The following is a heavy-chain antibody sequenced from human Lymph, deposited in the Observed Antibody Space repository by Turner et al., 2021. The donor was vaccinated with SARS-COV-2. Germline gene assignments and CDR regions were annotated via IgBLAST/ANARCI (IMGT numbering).Heavy chain of an antibody. V-gene: IGHV3-11*06. CDR1: GFTFSDYF. Sequence: QVQLVESGGGLVKPGGSLRLSCAASGFTFSDYFMSWIRQAPGKGLKWVSYIISSSTYPNYADSVKGRFTISRDNAKNSLYLQMNSLRAEDTAVYYCARSGGPYYYYGMDVWGQGTTVTVSS. CDR2: IISSSTYP. D-gene: IGHD3-16*01. CDR3: ARSGGPYYYYGMDV. J-gene: IGHJ6*02.